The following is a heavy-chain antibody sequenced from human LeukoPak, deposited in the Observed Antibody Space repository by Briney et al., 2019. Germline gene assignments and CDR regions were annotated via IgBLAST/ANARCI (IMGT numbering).Heavy chain of an antibody. D-gene: IGHD4-17*01. CDR2: ISSSGSTI. J-gene: IGHJ3*02. CDR1: GFTFSSYE. Sequence: GGSLRLSCAASGFTFSSYEMNWVRQAPGKGLEWVSYISSSGSTIYYADSVKGRFTISRDNSKNTLYLQMNSLRAEDTAVYYCAKEPRSTVTNDAFDIWGQGTMVTVSS. CDR3: AKEPRSTVTNDAFDI. V-gene: IGHV3-48*03.